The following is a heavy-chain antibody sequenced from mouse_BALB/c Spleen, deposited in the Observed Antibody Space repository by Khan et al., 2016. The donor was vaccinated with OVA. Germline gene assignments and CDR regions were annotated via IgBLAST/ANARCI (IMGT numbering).Heavy chain of an antibody. CDR1: GYTFTNYG. J-gene: IGHJ4*01. D-gene: IGHD1-2*01. CDR3: ARQVRPYAMDY. Sequence: QIQLVQSGPELKKPGETVKISCKASGYTFTNYGMNWVKQAPGKGLKWMGWINTYTGEPTYADDFKGRFAFSSETSASTAYLQINNLKNEDMATXFCARQVRPYAMDYWGQGTSVTVSS. CDR2: INTYTGEP. V-gene: IGHV9-1*02.